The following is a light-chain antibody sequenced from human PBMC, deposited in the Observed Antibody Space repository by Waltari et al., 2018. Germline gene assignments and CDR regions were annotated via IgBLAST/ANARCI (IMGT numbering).Light chain of an antibody. CDR1: QDISTW. V-gene: IGKV1-12*01. CDR3: QQITTFPLT. J-gene: IGKJ5*01. Sequence: DIQMTQSPSSVSASVGDRVTITCRSSQDISTWLAWYQQKPGKAPKLLIYDASTLESGVPSMFSGSGSGTSFTLTISRLQPEDFATYFCQQITTFPLTVGQGTRLEI. CDR2: DAS.